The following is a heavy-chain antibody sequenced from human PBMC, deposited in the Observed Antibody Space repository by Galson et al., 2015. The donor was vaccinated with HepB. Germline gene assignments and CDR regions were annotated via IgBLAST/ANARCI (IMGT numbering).Heavy chain of an antibody. CDR3: ARDQNSGSYYDYYYYGMDV. V-gene: IGHV6-1*01. CDR1: GDSVSSNSAA. J-gene: IGHJ6*02. Sequence: CAISGDSVSSNSAAWNWIRQSPSRGLEWLGRTYYRSKWYNDYAVSVKSRITISPDTSKNQFSLQLNSVTPEDTAVYYCARDQNSGSYYDYYYYGMDVWGQGTTVTVSS. CDR2: TYYRSKWYN. D-gene: IGHD1-26*01.